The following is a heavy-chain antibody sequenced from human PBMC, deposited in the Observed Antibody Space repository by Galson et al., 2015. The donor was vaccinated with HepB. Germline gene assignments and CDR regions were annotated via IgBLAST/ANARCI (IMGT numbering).Heavy chain of an antibody. Sequence: SLRLSCAASGFTFSSYAMSWVRQAPGKGLEWVSAISGSGGSTYYADSAKGRFTISRDNSKNTLYLQMNSLRAEDTAVYYCAKSPIKSGYVPKEGAYYFDYWGQGTLVTVSS. V-gene: IGHV3-23*01. CDR1: GFTFSSYA. CDR2: ISGSGGST. D-gene: IGHD5-12*01. CDR3: AKSPIKSGYVPKEGAYYFDY. J-gene: IGHJ4*02.